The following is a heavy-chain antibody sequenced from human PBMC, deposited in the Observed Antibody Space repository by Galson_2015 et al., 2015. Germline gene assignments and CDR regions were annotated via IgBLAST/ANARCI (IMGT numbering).Heavy chain of an antibody. V-gene: IGHV1-3*01. J-gene: IGHJ4*02. Sequence: SVKVSCKASGYSFSSYGMHWVRQAPGQRLEWMGWINVGNGNTKYLQKFQGRVTITRDTSASTAYMELSSLRSEDTAVYYCARDGDTSGYPLAGHYWGQGTLVTVSA. CDR1: GYSFSSYG. CDR2: INVGNGNT. D-gene: IGHD3-22*01. CDR3: ARDGDTSGYPLAGHY.